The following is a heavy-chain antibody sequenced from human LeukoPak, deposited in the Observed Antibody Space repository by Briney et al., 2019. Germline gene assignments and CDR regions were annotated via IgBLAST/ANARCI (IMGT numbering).Heavy chain of an antibody. J-gene: IGHJ4*02. CDR1: GFTFSSYA. CDR2: ICAGGDSP. CDR3: AKRRYCSSVSCHDFDY. V-gene: IGHV3-23*01. Sequence: GGSLRLSCAASGFTFSSYAMSWVRQAPGERLEWVSTICAGGDSPYYADAVQGRFSISRDNSKNTLYLQMNSLRAGDTAVYYCAKRRYCSSVSCHDFDYWGQGTLVTVSS. D-gene: IGHD2-2*01.